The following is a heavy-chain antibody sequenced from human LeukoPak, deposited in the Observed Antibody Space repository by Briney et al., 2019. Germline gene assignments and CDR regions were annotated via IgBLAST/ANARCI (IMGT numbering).Heavy chain of an antibody. V-gene: IGHV3-23*01. CDR1: GFTFSRYA. CDR2: ISGSGGST. D-gene: IGHD3-22*01. CDR3: ATGGITMIVVVN. J-gene: IGHJ4*02. Sequence: GGSLRVSCAASGFTFSRYAMSWVRQAPGKGLEWVSAISGSGGSTYYADSVKGRFTISRDNSKNTLYLQMNSLRAEDTAVYYCATGGITMIVVVNWGQGTLVTVSS.